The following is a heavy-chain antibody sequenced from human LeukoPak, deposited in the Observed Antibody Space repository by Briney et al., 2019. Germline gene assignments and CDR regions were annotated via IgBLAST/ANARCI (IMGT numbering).Heavy chain of an antibody. CDR3: ARVGAAAATEAFDI. D-gene: IGHD6-13*01. V-gene: IGHV4-59*01. Sequence: PSETLSLTCAVYGGSFSSYYWSWIRQPPGKGLEWSGYIYYSGSTNYNPSLKSRVTISVDTSKNQFSLKLSSVTAADTAVYYCARVGAAAATEAFDIWGQGTMVTVSS. J-gene: IGHJ3*02. CDR1: GGSFSSYY. CDR2: IYYSGST.